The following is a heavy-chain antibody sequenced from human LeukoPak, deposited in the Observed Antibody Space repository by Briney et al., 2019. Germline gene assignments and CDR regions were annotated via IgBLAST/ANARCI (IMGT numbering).Heavy chain of an antibody. V-gene: IGHV4-39*07. CDR1: GGSISSSSYY. Sequence: PSETLSLTCTVSGGSISSSSYYWGWIRQPPGKGLEWIGSIYYSGSTYYNPSLKSRITISVDTSKNQFSLKLSSVTAADTAVYYCASETYYYDSSGYSFDYWGQGTLVTVSS. D-gene: IGHD3-22*01. CDR2: IYYSGST. CDR3: ASETYYYDSSGYSFDY. J-gene: IGHJ4*02.